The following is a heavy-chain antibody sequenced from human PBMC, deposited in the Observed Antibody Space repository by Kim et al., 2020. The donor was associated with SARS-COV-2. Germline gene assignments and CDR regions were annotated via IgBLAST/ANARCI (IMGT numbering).Heavy chain of an antibody. V-gene: IGHV1-69*01. D-gene: IGHD3-10*01. CDR3: ARGATYNYGSGSYLAY. J-gene: IGHJ4*02. Sequence: KFQGRVTITADESTSTAYMELSSLRSEDTAVYYCARGATYNYGSGSYLAYWGQGTLVTVSS.